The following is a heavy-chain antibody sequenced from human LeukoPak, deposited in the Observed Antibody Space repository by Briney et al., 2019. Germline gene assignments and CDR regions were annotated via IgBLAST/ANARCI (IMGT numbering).Heavy chain of an antibody. CDR2: IYYSGST. CDR1: GGSISSSSYY. V-gene: IGHV4-39*01. J-gene: IGHJ4*02. D-gene: IGHD1-14*01. CDR3: ARQRIKPFDY. Sequence: SDTLSLTCTVSGGSISSSSYYWGWIRQPAGKGLEWIGSIYYSGSTYYNPSLKSRVTISVDTSKNQFSLKLSSVTAADTAVYYCARQRIKPFDYWGQGTLVTVSS.